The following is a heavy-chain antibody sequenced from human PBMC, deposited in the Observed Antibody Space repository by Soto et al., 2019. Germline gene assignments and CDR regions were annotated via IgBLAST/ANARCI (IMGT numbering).Heavy chain of an antibody. D-gene: IGHD3-10*01. J-gene: IGHJ4*02. CDR1: GGSFSGYY. CDR3: ARGSMVRGVLFY. Sequence: SETLSLTCAVYGGSFSGYYWSWIRQPPGKGLEWIGEINHSGSTNYNPSLKSRVTISINTSKNQFSLKLSSLTAADTAVYYCARGSMVRGVLFYWGQGILVTVSS. V-gene: IGHV4-34*01. CDR2: INHSGST.